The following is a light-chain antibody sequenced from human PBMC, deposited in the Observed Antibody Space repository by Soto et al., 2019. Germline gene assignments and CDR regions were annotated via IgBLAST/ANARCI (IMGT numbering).Light chain of an antibody. Sequence: EIVLTQSPATLSLSPGERATLSCRASQSVSSYLAWYQQKPGQAPRLLIYDASNRATGIPARFSGSGSGTDFTLTISSLAPEDCALYYCQQRSNWPLTFGGGTKVEIK. CDR2: DAS. V-gene: IGKV3-11*01. CDR1: QSVSSY. J-gene: IGKJ4*01. CDR3: QQRSNWPLT.